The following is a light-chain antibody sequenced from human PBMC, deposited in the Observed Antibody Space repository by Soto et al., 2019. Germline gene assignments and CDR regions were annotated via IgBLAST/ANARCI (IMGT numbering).Light chain of an antibody. CDR2: GAS. CDR3: QQYNNWVFT. Sequence: EIVMTQSPATLSVSAGERATLSCRASQSVSNNLAWYQQKPGQAPRLLIYGASTRATGIPARFSGSGSGTEFTLTISSLQSEDFALYYCQQYNNWVFTFGPGTKVDIK. J-gene: IGKJ3*01. V-gene: IGKV3-15*01. CDR1: QSVSNN.